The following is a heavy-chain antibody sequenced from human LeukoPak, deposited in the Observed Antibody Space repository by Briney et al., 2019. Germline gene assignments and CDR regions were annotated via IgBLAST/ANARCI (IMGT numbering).Heavy chain of an antibody. Sequence: SETLSLTCTVSGGSISSSSYYWGWIRQPPGKGLEWVGSIYYSGSTNYNPSLKSRVAISVDTSKNQFSLKLSSVTAADTAVYYCATGGYCSSTSCKRRYFQHWGQGTLVTVSS. J-gene: IGHJ1*01. D-gene: IGHD2-2*01. CDR2: IYYSGST. CDR1: GGSISSSSYY. V-gene: IGHV4-39*07. CDR3: ATGGYCSSTSCKRRYFQH.